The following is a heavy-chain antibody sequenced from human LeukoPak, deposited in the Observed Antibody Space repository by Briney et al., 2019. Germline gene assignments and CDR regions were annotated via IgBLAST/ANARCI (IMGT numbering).Heavy chain of an antibody. J-gene: IGHJ3*02. D-gene: IGHD3-3*01. Sequence: PSESLSLTCTVSGGSISSYYWGWIRQPPGKGLEWIGYIYYSGSTDYNPSLKSRVTISVDTSKNQFSLRLSSVTAADTAVYYCARDPSIFGVVNYAFDIWGQGKMVTVSS. CDR2: IYYSGST. CDR3: ARDPSIFGVVNYAFDI. V-gene: IGHV4-59*01. CDR1: GGSISSYY.